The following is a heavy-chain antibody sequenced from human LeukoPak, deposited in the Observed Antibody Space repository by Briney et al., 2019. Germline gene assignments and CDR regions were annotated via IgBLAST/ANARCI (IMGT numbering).Heavy chain of an antibody. CDR1: GGSISSSSYY. V-gene: IGHV4-39*01. CDR3: ARSPQGDYYDSSGYHGVSDY. Sequence: PSETLSLSCTVSGGSISSSSYYWGWIRQPPGKGLEWIGSIYYSGSTYYNPSPKSRVTISVDTSKNQFSLKLSSVTAADTAVYYCARSPQGDYYDSSGYHGVSDYWGQGTLVTVSS. D-gene: IGHD3-22*01. CDR2: IYYSGST. J-gene: IGHJ4*02.